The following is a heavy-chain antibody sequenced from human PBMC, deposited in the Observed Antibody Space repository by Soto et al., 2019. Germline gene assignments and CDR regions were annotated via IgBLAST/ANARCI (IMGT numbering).Heavy chain of an antibody. V-gene: IGHV3-23*01. CDR3: AKRSPYSTGWYSPIFDY. CDR1: GFSFSDYA. D-gene: IGHD6-13*01. J-gene: IGHJ4*02. CDR2: ISESGGST. Sequence: GGSLRLSCAASGFSFSDYAMTWVRQAPGKGLEWVSVISESGGSTHYAESVRGRFAISRDNSENTLYLRMNSLRDDDTAVYFCAKRSPYSTGWYSPIFDYWGQGALVTVSS.